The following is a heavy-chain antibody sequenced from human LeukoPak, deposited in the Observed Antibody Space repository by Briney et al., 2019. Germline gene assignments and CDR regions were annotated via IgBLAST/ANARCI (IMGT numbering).Heavy chain of an antibody. Sequence: IYPGDSDTRYSPSFQGQVTISADKSISTAYLQWSSLKASDTAMYYCARLRGDYENYFDYWGQGTLVTVSS. CDR3: ARLRGDYENYFDY. CDR2: IYPGDSDT. D-gene: IGHD4-17*01. V-gene: IGHV5-51*01. J-gene: IGHJ4*02.